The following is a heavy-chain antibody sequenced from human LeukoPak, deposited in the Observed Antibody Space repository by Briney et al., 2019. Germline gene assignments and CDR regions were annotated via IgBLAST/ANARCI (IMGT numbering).Heavy chain of an antibody. D-gene: IGHD1-1*01. V-gene: IGHV4-4*07. CDR3: ARDRGTWNDDGFDY. Sequence: SETLSLTCSVSGCSISSGYYWSWIRQPAGKGLEWIGRIYISGSTNYNPSLKSRVTMSVDTSKNQFSLKLSSVTAADTAVYYCARDRGTWNDDGFDYWGQGTLVTVSS. J-gene: IGHJ4*02. CDR1: GCSISSGYY. CDR2: IYISGST.